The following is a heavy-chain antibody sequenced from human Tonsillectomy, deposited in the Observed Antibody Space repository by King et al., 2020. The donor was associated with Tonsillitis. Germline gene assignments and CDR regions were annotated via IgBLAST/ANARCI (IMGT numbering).Heavy chain of an antibody. CDR2: ISSRSSTI. Sequence: VQLVESGGGLVQPGGSLRLSCAASGFTFSRYSMNWVRQAPGKGLEWVSYISSRSSTIYYADSVKGRFTISRDNAKNSLYLQMNSLRAEDTAVYYCARDGIDYVFWSDEYWYFDLWGRGTLVTVSS. V-gene: IGHV3-48*01. D-gene: IGHD3-3*01. CDR3: ARDGIDYVFWSDEYWYFDL. J-gene: IGHJ2*01. CDR1: GFTFSRYS.